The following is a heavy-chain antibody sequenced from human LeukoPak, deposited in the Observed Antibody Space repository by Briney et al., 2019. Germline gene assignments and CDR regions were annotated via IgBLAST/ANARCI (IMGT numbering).Heavy chain of an antibody. CDR2: IYYSGST. V-gene: IGHV4-59*01. Sequence: SETLSLTCTVSGGSISSYYWSWIRQPPGKGLEWIGYIYYSGSTNYNPSLKSRVTISVDTSKNQFSLKLSSVTAADTAVYYCARHSRLGRIIPYYFDTWGQGNLVTVSS. CDR3: ARHSRLGRIIPYYFDT. J-gene: IGHJ4*02. D-gene: IGHD1-14*01. CDR1: GGSISSYY.